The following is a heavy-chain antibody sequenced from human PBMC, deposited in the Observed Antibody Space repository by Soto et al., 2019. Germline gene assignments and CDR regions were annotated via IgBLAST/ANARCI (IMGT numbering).Heavy chain of an antibody. V-gene: IGHV4-59*01. J-gene: IGHJ5*01. CDR3: XXXXXDPVLSFDS. CDR2: IFYSGST. D-gene: IGHD6-6*01. Sequence: QVQLQESGPGLVKPSETLSLTCTVSGGSISSYYWSWIWQPPGKGLEWIGFIFYSGSTSYNPSLKSRVTISIDTSEYQFSLKLXSXXXXXXXXXXXXXXXXDPVLSFDSWGQGTLVAVXS. CDR1: GGSISSYY.